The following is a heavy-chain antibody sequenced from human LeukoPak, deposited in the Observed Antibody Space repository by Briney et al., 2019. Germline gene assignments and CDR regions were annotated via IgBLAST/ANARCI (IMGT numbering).Heavy chain of an antibody. J-gene: IGHJ4*02. CDR3: ARVPYGGKDLSGY. CDR1: GGSISSSSYY. V-gene: IGHV4-39*07. D-gene: IGHD4-23*01. Sequence: SETLSLTCTVSGGSISSSSYYWGWIRQPPGKGLEWIGEINHSGSTNYNPSLKSRVTISVDTSKNQFSLKLSSVAAADTAVYYCARVPYGGKDLSGYWGQGTLVTVSS. CDR2: INHSGST.